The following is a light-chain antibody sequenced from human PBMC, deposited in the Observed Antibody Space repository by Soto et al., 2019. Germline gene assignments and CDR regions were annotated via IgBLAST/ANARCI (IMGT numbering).Light chain of an antibody. Sequence: EVELTQSPGTLSLSPGERATLSCRASQRVSSSHLAWYQQKRGQAPRLLIYDTSTRATGLPDRFSGSGSGTDFTLTISRLEPEDFAVYHCQQYGASPWTFGQGTKVEVK. CDR3: QQYGASPWT. V-gene: IGKV3-20*01. CDR1: QRVSSSH. J-gene: IGKJ1*01. CDR2: DTS.